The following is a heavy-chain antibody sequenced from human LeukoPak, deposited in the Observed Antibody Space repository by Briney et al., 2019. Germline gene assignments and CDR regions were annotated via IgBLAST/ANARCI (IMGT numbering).Heavy chain of an antibody. Sequence: ASVKVSCKASGYTFTSYAMHWVRQAPGQRLEWMGWINAGNGNTKYSQKFQGRVTITRDTSASTAYMELSSLRSEDTAVYYCARVGDIVVVPAARGGAFDIWGQGTMVTVSS. CDR3: ARVGDIVVVPAARGGAFDI. J-gene: IGHJ3*02. CDR2: INAGNGNT. V-gene: IGHV1-3*01. CDR1: GYTFTSYA. D-gene: IGHD2-2*01.